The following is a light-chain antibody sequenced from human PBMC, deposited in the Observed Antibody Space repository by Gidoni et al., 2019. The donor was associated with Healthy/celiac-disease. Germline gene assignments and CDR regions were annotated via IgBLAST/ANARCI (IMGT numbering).Light chain of an antibody. CDR1: SSDVGGYNY. V-gene: IGLV2-14*01. CDR2: EVS. Sequence: QSALTQPASVSGSPGQSITISCTGTSSDVGGYNYVSWYQQHPGKAPKLMIYEVSNRPSGVSNRFSGSKSGNTASLTISGLQAEDEADYYCSSYTSSSKVFGTVTKVTVL. CDR3: SSYTSSSKV. J-gene: IGLJ1*01.